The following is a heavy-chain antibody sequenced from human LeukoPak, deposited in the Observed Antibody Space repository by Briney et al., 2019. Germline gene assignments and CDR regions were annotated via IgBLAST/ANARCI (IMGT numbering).Heavy chain of an antibody. J-gene: IGHJ6*04. CDR2: IYYSGST. D-gene: IGHD3-3*01. CDR1: GGSISSYY. CDR3: ARDPYYDFWSGYYLMDV. Sequence: SETLSLTCTVSGGSISSYYWSWIRQPPGKGLEWIGYIYYSGSTNYNPSLKSRVTISVDTSKNQFSLKLSSVTAAGTAVYYCARDPYYDFWSGYYLMDVWGKGTTVTVSS. V-gene: IGHV4-59*12.